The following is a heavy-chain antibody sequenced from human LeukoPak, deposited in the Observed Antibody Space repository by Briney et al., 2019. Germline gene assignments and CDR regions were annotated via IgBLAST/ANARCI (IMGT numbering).Heavy chain of an antibody. J-gene: IGHJ4*02. CDR3: ARQVVVVAATKSLDY. Sequence: PSETLSLTCTVSGGSISSSSYYWGWIRQPPGKGLEWIGNIYYTGRTYYNPSLKSRVTTSVDTSKNQFSLKLSSVTAADTAVYYCARQVVVVAATKSLDYWGQGTLVTVSS. D-gene: IGHD2-15*01. CDR2: IYYTGRT. V-gene: IGHV4-39*01. CDR1: GGSISSSSYY.